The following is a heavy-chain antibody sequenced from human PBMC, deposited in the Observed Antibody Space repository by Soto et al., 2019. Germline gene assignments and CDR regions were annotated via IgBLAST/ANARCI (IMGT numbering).Heavy chain of an antibody. V-gene: IGHV4-39*01. D-gene: IGHD2-21*02. J-gene: IGHJ5*02. CDR3: ARRGAYCGGDCYSNWFDP. CDR2: IYYSGST. CDR1: GGSISSSSYY. Sequence: PSETLSLTCTVSGGSISSSSYYWGWIRQPPGKGLEWIGSIYYSGSTYYNPSLKSRVTISVDTSKNQFSLKLSSVTAADTAVYYCARRGAYCGGDCYSNWFDPWGQGTLVTVS.